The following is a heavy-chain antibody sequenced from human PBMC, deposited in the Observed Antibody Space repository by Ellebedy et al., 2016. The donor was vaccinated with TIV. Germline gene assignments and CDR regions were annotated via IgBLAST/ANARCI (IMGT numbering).Heavy chain of an antibody. Sequence: ASVKVSXXASGGTFSSYAISWVRQAPGQGLEWMGWISAYNGNTNYAQKLQGRVTMTTDTSTSTAYMELRSLRSDDTAVYYCAREGEQLFDYWGQGTLVTVSS. D-gene: IGHD6-13*01. CDR1: GGTFSSYA. V-gene: IGHV1-18*01. CDR2: ISAYNGNT. J-gene: IGHJ4*02. CDR3: AREGEQLFDY.